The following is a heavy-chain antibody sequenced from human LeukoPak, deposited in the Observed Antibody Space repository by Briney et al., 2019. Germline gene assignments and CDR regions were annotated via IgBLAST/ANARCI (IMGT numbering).Heavy chain of an antibody. CDR1: GGSISGGGYY. J-gene: IGHJ4*02. CDR3: ARDLDGSGSYYNGN. D-gene: IGHD3-10*01. CDR2: IYHSGST. Sequence: SQPLSLTCTVSGGSISGGGYYWSWIRQPPGKGLEWIGYIYHSGSTYYNPSLKSRVTISVDRSKNQFSLKLSAVTAADTAVYYCARDLDGSGSYYNGNWGQGTLVTVSS. V-gene: IGHV4-30-2*01.